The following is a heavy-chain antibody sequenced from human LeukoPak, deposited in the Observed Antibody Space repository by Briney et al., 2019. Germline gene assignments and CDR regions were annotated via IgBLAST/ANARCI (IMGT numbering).Heavy chain of an antibody. CDR1: GGSFSGYY. J-gene: IGHJ4*02. CDR2: ISHRGST. V-gene: IGHV4-34*01. CDR3: ARVLRGYCSGGTCYRGFDY. D-gene: IGHD2-15*01. Sequence: SETLSLTCAVYGGSFSGYYWSWIRHPPGKGLEWIGDISHRGSTNYNPSLKSRVIMSGDTSKNQFSLTLGSVTAADTAVYYCARVLRGYCSGGTCYRGFDYWGQGALVTVSS.